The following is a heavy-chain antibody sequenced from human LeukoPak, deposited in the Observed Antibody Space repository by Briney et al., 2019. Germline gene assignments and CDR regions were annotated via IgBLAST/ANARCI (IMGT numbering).Heavy chain of an antibody. D-gene: IGHD3-3*01. Sequence: PSETLSLTCTVSGGSISSYYWSWIRQPPGKGLGWIGCIYYSGNTNYNPSLKSRVSISVDTSKNQFSLKLSSVTAADTAVYYCARRTSGYYYYFDYWGQGTLVTVSS. CDR2: IYYSGNT. J-gene: IGHJ4*02. V-gene: IGHV4-59*08. CDR1: GGSISSYY. CDR3: ARRTSGYYYYFDY.